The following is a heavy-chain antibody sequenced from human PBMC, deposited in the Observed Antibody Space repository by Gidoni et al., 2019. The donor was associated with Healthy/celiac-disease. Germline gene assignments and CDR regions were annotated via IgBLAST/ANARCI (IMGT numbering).Heavy chain of an antibody. V-gene: IGHV3-53*01. Sequence: EVQLVESGGGLIQPGGALRLSGAASGFTVSSNYMSWVRQAPGKGLEWVSVIYSGGSTYYADSVKGRFTISRDNSKNTLYLQMNSLRAEDTAVYYCARAGWSISGTIFEPWGQGTLVTVSS. CDR1: GFTVSSNY. D-gene: IGHD3-3*01. CDR3: ARAGWSISGTIFEP. J-gene: IGHJ5*02. CDR2: IYSGGST.